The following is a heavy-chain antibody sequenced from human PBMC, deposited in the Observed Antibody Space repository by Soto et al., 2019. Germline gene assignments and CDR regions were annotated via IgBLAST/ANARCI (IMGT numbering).Heavy chain of an antibody. D-gene: IGHD3-16*01. CDR2: VHSSGIT. J-gene: IGHJ5*02. Sequence: ETLSLTCTVSGGSVSNDNFYWSWIRQPPGKGLEWIGYVHSSGITNYNPSLKRRVTISVDTSRNQFSLRLSSVTAADTAVYYCARGLTMGQLPSHFDHWGQGTLVTVSS. CDR3: ARGLTMGQLPSHFDH. CDR1: GGSVSNDNFY. V-gene: IGHV4-61*01.